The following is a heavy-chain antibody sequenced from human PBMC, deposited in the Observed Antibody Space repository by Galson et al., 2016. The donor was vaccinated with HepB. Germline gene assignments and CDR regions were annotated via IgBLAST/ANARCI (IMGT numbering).Heavy chain of an antibody. D-gene: IGHD1-26*01. V-gene: IGHV1-2*02. CDR2: INPSSGGT. J-gene: IGHJ5*02. CDR1: GYTFTDYY. CDR3: ARVGRFSGSYSA. Sequence: SVKVSCKASGYTFTDYYIHWVRQAPGQGLEWMGWINPSSGGTSYAQKFQGRVTMTRDTSISTASMELSRLTSDDTALYYCARVGRFSGSYSAWGQGTLVTVSS.